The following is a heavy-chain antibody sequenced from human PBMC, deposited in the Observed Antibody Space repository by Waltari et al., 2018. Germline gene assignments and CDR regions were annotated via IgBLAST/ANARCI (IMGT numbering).Heavy chain of an antibody. D-gene: IGHD6-13*01. V-gene: IGHV1-18*01. CDR1: GYSFSNYG. J-gene: IGHJ4*02. CDR3: ARDDADSSNFGGF. CDR2: IYPYSGNT. Sequence: QLVQSGAEVKKPGASVKVSCKASGYSFSNYGIPWVRKAPGQGLEWMGWIYPYSGNTKYEQSLQGRVTLTTDTATTTAYMEIRSLRSDDTAIYYCARDDADSSNFGGFWGQGTLVTVSS.